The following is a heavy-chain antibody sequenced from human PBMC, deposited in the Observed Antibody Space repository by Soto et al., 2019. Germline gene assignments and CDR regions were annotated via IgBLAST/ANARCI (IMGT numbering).Heavy chain of an antibody. CDR3: ARVEAAAGEVHDWFDP. D-gene: IGHD6-13*01. Sequence: QLQLQESGSGLVKPSQTLSLTCAVSGGSISSGGYSWSWIRQPPGKGLEWIGYIYHSGSTYYNPSLKSRVTISVDRSKNQFSLKLSSVTAADTAVYYCARVEAAAGEVHDWFDPWGQGTLVTVSS. CDR1: GGSISSGGYS. CDR2: IYHSGST. V-gene: IGHV4-30-2*01. J-gene: IGHJ5*02.